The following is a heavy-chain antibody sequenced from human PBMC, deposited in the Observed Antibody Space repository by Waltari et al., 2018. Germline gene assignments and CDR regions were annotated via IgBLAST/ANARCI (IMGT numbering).Heavy chain of an antibody. CDR1: GFTVSSNY. CDR3: ARDRRADVDSSGATDY. CDR2: IYSGGST. V-gene: IGHV3-53*01. J-gene: IGHJ4*02. D-gene: IGHD3-22*01. Sequence: EVQLVESGGGLIRPGGSLSLSCAASGFTVSSNYMSWVRQAPGKGLEWVSVIYSGGSTYYADSVKGRFTISRDNSKNTLYLQMNSLRAEDTAVYYCARDRRADVDSSGATDYWGQGTLVTVSS.